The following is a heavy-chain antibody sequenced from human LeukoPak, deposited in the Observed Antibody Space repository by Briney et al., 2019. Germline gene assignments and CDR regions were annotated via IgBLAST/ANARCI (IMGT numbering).Heavy chain of an antibody. CDR2: INPNSGGT. CDR1: GYTFTGYY. J-gene: IGHJ4*02. D-gene: IGHD2-2*01. V-gene: IGHV1-2*02. Sequence: ASVKLSCKSSGYTFTGYYMHWVRQPPGQGLEWMGWINPNSGGTNYAQKFQGRVTMTRDTSISTAYMELRRLRSDDTAVYYCAREAVGLEDTSCYVYWGQGTLVTVSS. CDR3: AREAVGLEDTSCYVY.